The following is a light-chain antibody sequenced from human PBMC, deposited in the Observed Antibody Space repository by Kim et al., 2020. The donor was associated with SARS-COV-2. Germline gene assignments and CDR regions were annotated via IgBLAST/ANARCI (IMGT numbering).Light chain of an antibody. CDR2: GNS. Sequence: QSVLTQPPSVSGAPGQRVTIPCTGSSSNIGAGYDVHWYQQLPGTAPKLLIYGNSTRPSGVPDRFSGSESGTSASLAITGLQAEDEADYYCQSYDSSLSGWVFGGGTQLTVL. V-gene: IGLV1-40*01. CDR3: QSYDSSLSGWV. J-gene: IGLJ3*02. CDR1: SSNIGAGYD.